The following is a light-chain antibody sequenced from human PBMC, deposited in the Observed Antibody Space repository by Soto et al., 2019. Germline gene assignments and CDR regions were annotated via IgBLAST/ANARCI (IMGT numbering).Light chain of an antibody. J-gene: IGKJ5*01. CDR2: VAS. Sequence: EIVLTQSPGTLSLSPGERATLSCRASQSVGNNYLAWYQQKPGQAPRLLISVASTRATGIPDRFSGSGSGTDFTLTINRLEPEDFAVYYCLQRANSPLTFGQGTRLEI. CDR1: QSVGNNY. CDR3: LQRANSPLT. V-gene: IGKV3-20*01.